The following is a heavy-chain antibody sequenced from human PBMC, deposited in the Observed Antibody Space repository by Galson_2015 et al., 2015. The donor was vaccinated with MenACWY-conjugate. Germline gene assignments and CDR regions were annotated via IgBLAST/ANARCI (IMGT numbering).Heavy chain of an antibody. V-gene: IGHV3-23*01. J-gene: IGHJ2*01. CDR1: GFTFSNYA. CDR3: AQSMIVVVIMGWYFDL. CDR2: ISGSGGRT. D-gene: IGHD3-22*01. Sequence: SLRLSCAASGFTFSNYAMSWVRQAPGKGLEWVSGISGSGGRTYYADSVKGRFTISRDNSKNTLYLQMKSLRAEDTAVYYCAQSMIVVVIMGWYFDLWGRGTQVTVSS.